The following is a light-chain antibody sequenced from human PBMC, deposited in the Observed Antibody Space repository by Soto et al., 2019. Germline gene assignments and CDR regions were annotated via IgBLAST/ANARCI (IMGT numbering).Light chain of an antibody. Sequence: QSVLTQPPSVSAAPGQEVTLSCSGSSSNIGNNFVSWYQQLPGTAPKLLIYDNNKRPSGIPDRFSGSKAGTSATLGITGLPTGDEADYYCGTWDSSLSAGVFGGGTKVTVL. CDR2: DNN. V-gene: IGLV1-51*01. CDR1: SSNIGNNF. CDR3: GTWDSSLSAGV. J-gene: IGLJ2*01.